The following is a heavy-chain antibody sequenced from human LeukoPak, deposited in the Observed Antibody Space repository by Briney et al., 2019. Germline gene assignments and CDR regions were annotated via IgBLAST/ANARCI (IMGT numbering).Heavy chain of an antibody. CDR3: AKNDAMWYYMDV. CDR2: ISGSGGST. CDR1: GFTFSSYA. J-gene: IGHJ6*03. D-gene: IGHD2-2*01. Sequence: GGSLRLSCAASGFTFSSYAMSWVRQAPGKGLEWVSAISGSGGSTYYADSVKGRFTISRDNSKNTLYLQTNSLRAEDTAVYYCAKNDAMWYYMDVWGKGTTVTVSS. V-gene: IGHV3-23*01.